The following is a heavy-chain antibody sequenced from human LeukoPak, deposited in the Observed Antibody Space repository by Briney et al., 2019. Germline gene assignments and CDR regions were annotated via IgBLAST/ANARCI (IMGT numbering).Heavy chain of an antibody. Sequence: ASVKVSCKASGYSFTTYGISWLRQAPGHGLEWIAWISVYNGNTNYADKVRGRVLVTTDISATTAYLELKSLRYDDTGVYYCAKMDSDSSGFFSNWGQGTPVTVSS. V-gene: IGHV1-18*01. CDR1: GYSFTTYG. J-gene: IGHJ4*02. CDR3: AKMDSDSSGFFSN. CDR2: ISVYNGNT. D-gene: IGHD3-22*01.